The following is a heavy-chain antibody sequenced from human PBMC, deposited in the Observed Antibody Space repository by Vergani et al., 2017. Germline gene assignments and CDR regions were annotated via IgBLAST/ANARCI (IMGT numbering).Heavy chain of an antibody. CDR2: ISSSSSYI. J-gene: IGHJ4*02. CDR1: GFTLSSYS. Sequence: EVQLVESGGGLVKPGGSLRLSCAASGFTLSSYSMNWVRQAPGKGLEWVSSISSSSSYIYYADSVKGRFTISRDNAKNSLYLQMNSLRAEDTAVDYCARGMATTFDYWGQGTLVTVSS. D-gene: IGHD5-24*01. CDR3: ARGMATTFDY. V-gene: IGHV3-21*01.